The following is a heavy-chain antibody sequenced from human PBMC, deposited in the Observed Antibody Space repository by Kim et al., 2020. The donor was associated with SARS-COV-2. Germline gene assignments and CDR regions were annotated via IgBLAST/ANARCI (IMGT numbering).Heavy chain of an antibody. Sequence: GSGGSTSSADSVKGRFTISRDNSKNTLYLQMNSLRAEDTAVYYCAKAVFAWGQGTLVTVSS. J-gene: IGHJ5*02. CDR3: AKAVFA. D-gene: IGHD1-20*01. V-gene: IGHV3-23*01. CDR2: GSGGST.